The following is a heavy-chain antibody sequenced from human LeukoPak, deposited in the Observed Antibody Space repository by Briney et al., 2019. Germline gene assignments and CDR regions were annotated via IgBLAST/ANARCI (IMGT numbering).Heavy chain of an antibody. CDR3: ARRPKYCSSTSCYFDY. CDR1: GFTFSSYS. J-gene: IGHJ4*02. D-gene: IGHD2-2*01. Sequence: PGGSLRLSCAASGFTFSSYSMDWVRQAPGKGLEWVSYISSSSSTIYYADSVKGRFTISRDNAKNSLYLQMNSLRAEDTAVYYCARRPKYCSSTSCYFDYWGQGTLVTVSS. V-gene: IGHV3-48*01. CDR2: ISSSSSTI.